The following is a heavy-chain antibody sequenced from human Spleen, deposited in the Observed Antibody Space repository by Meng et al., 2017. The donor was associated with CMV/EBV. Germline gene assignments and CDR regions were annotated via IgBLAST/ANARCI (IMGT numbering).Heavy chain of an antibody. V-gene: IGHV4-39*07. CDR1: GGSISSSSYY. CDR2: IYYSGST. D-gene: IGHD3-10*01. CDR3: ATSRGNTFDN. Sequence: SETLSLTCTVSGGSISSSSYYWGWIRQPPGKGLEWIGSIYYSGSTYYNPSLKIRVTISVDTSKNQFSLKLSSVTAADTAVYYCATSRGNTFDNWGQGTLVTVSS. J-gene: IGHJ4*02.